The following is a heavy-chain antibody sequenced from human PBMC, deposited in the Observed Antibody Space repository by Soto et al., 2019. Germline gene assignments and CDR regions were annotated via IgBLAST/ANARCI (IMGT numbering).Heavy chain of an antibody. D-gene: IGHD6-19*01. CDR2: IWYDGSNK. CDR1: GFTFSSYG. Sequence: SLRLSCAASGFTFSSYGMHWVRQAPGKGLEWVAVIWYDGSNKYYADSVKGRFTISRDNSKNTLYLQMNSLRAEDTAVYYCARDWGSSGWYQGPDAFGIWGQGTMVTVSS. V-gene: IGHV3-33*01. J-gene: IGHJ3*02. CDR3: ARDWGSSGWYQGPDAFGI.